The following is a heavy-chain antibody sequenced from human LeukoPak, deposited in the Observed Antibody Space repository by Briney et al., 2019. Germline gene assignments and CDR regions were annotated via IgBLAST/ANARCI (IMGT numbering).Heavy chain of an antibody. CDR3: ARDDWIYGMDV. J-gene: IGHJ6*02. D-gene: IGHD3-9*01. V-gene: IGHV3-23*01. CDR1: GFTFSSYA. CDR2: ISGRGGST. Sequence: PGGSLRLSCAASGFTFSSYAMSWVRQAPGEGLEWVSAISGRGGSTYYADSVKGRFTISRDNSKNTLYLQMNSLRVEDTAVYYCARDDWIYGMDVWGQGTTVSVSS.